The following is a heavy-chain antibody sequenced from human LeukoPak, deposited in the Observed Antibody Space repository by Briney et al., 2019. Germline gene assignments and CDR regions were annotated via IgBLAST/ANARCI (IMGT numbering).Heavy chain of an antibody. CDR1: GFSFSTYW. Sequence: PGGSLRLSCAASGFSFSTYWMRWARQTRGKGLEWVANIKGDGSEINYVDSVKGRFTISRDNAKNSLSLQINSLTADDTGVYYCAREGLPYSGDHWGQGTLVTVSS. J-gene: IGHJ4*02. CDR3: AREGLPYSGDH. V-gene: IGHV3-7*01. CDR2: IKGDGSEI. D-gene: IGHD4-11*01.